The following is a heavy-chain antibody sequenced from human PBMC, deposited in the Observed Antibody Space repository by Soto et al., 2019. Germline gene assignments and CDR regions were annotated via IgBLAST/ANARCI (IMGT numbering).Heavy chain of an antibody. D-gene: IGHD2-21*02. Sequence: SVKVSCKASGGTFSSYAISWVRQAPGQGLEWMGGIIPIFGTANYAQKFQGRVTITADESTSTAYMELSSLRSEDTAVYYCAREPRVGDHYTYYYYGMDVWGKGTRVTVPS. J-gene: IGHJ6*04. CDR2: IIPIFGTA. V-gene: IGHV1-69*13. CDR1: GGTFSSYA. CDR3: AREPRVGDHYTYYYYGMDV.